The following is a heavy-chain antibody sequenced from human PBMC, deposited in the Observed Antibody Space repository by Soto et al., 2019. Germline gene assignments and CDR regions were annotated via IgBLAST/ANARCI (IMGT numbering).Heavy chain of an antibody. CDR2: ISSSGSTI. CDR3: AREIIDYYDSSGYDY. Sequence: GALRLSCADSGCTVSSYEMNWVRQAPGKGLEWVSYISSSGSTIYYADSVKGRFTISRDNAKNSLYLQMNSLRAEDTAVYYCAREIIDYYDSSGYDYWGQGTLVTVSA. CDR1: GCTVSSYE. D-gene: IGHD3-22*01. J-gene: IGHJ4*02. V-gene: IGHV3-48*03.